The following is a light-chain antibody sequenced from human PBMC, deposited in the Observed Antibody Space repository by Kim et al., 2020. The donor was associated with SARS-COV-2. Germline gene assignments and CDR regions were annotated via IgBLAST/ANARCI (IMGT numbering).Light chain of an antibody. Sequence: SLSPGDSATLPRRASQSVGSSLALYQQKPGQAPRLLIYDTSTRAPDIPARFSGSGSGTDFTLTISSLEPEDFAVYYCQQRTNWSYSFGQGTKLEI. CDR3: QQRTNWSYS. CDR1: QSVGSS. CDR2: DTS. V-gene: IGKV3-11*01. J-gene: IGKJ2*03.